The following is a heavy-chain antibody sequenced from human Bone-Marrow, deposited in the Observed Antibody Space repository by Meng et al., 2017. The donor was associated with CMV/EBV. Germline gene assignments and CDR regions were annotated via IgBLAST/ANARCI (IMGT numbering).Heavy chain of an antibody. D-gene: IGHD1-1*01. CDR3: AKGTRFYDY. J-gene: IGHJ4*02. CDR2: IRYDGSNK. Sequence: QGRLVESGGGVVQPGGSLRLSCAASGFTFSSYGMHWVRQAPGKGLEWVAFIRYDGSNKYYADSVKGRFTISRDNSKNTLYLQMNSLRAEDTAVYYCAKGTRFYDYWGQGTLVTVSS. V-gene: IGHV3-30*02. CDR1: GFTFSSYG.